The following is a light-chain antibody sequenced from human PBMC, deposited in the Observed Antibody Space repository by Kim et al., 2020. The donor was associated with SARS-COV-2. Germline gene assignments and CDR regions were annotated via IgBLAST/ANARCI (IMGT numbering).Light chain of an antibody. CDR1: SGSIASNC. V-gene: IGLV6-57*03. CDR3: QSYDSSNPVV. J-gene: IGLJ2*01. CDR2: EDN. Sequence: KTVTISCTRSSGSIASNCVQWYQLRPGSAPTTVIYEDNQRPSGVPDRFSGSIDSSSNSASLTISGLKTEDEADYYCQSYDSSNPVVFGGGTQLTVL.